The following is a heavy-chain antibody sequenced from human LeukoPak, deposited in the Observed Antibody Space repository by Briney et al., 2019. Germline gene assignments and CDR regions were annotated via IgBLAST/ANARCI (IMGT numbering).Heavy chain of an antibody. J-gene: IGHJ4*02. Sequence: KSSETLSLTCTVSGSSITTYTHWGWIRQSPGKGLEWLATIHHTANTYHNPSLESRVTISIDTSKNQFSLEVLSVTAADTYFYFCVISKCNYEAVSRGPGALVTVSS. D-gene: IGHD3-22*01. CDR2: IHHTANT. V-gene: IGHV4-38-2*02. CDR3: VISKCNYEAVS. CDR1: GSSITTYTH.